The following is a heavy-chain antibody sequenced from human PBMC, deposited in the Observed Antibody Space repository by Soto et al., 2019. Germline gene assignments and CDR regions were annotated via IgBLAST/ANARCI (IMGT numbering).Heavy chain of an antibody. V-gene: IGHV3-30-3*01. CDR2: ISYDGTIT. Sequence: SLRLSCAASGFTISNYGMHWVRQAPGKGLEWVAVISYDGTITYYADSVKGRFTISRDNSKNTLYLQMNSLRTEDTAVYYCATTRVGPCSSRICFSGIFDGMDVWGQGTTVTVSS. CDR1: GFTISNYG. CDR3: ATTRVGPCSSRICFSGIFDGMDV. D-gene: IGHD2-2*01. J-gene: IGHJ6*02.